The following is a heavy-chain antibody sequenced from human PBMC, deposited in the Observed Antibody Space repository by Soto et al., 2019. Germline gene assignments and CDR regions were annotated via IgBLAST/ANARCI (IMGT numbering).Heavy chain of an antibody. CDR1: GGSFSGYY. Sequence: PSDPLSLTCAVYGGSFSGYYWSWIRQPPGKGLWWSGEINHRGSTNYNPPLKSRVTISVDTSKNHFSLNLTAVTAADTAVYYCARLGRGYSGYDPYWGQGTLVTVSS. CDR2: INHRGST. V-gene: IGHV4-34*01. CDR3: ARLGRGYSGYDPY. J-gene: IGHJ4*02. D-gene: IGHD5-12*01.